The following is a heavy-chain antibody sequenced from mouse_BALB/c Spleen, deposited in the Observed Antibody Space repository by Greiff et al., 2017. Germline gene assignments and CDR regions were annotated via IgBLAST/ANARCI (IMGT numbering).Heavy chain of an antibody. CDR2: ISSGGGST. CDR1: GFAFSSYD. Sequence: EVMLVESGGGLVKPGGSLKLSCAASGFAFSSYDMSWVRQTPEKRLEWVAYISSGGGSTYYPDTVKGRFTISRDNAKNTLYLQMSSLKSEDTAMYYCARHPYGNYGWFAYWGQGTLVTVSA. D-gene: IGHD2-1*01. CDR3: ARHPYGNYGWFAY. J-gene: IGHJ3*01. V-gene: IGHV5-12-1*01.